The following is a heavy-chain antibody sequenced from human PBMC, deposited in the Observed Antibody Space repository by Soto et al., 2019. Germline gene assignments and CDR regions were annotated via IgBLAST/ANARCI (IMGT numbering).Heavy chain of an antibody. J-gene: IGHJ6*02. V-gene: IGHV4-4*02. CDR2: IYHSGST. CDR3: VRCGGISARMGLQNYYYYGMDV. D-gene: IGHD6-6*01. Sequence: SETLSLTCAVSGGSISSSNWWSWVRQPPGKGLEWIGEIYHSGSTNYNPSLKSRVTISVDKSKNQFSLKLSSVTAADTAVYYCVRCGGISARMGLQNYYYYGMDVWGQGTTVTVSS. CDR1: GGSISSSNW.